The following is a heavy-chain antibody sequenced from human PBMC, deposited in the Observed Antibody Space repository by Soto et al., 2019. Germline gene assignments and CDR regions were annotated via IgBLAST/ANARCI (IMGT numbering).Heavy chain of an antibody. J-gene: IGHJ6*02. CDR1: GFTFSSYG. D-gene: IGHD5-12*01. Sequence: GGSLILSCAASGFTFSSYGMHWVRQAPGKGLEWVAVISYDGSNKYYADSVKGRFTISRDNSKNTLYLQMNSLRAEDTAVYYCARDIVPRDGYKTYYYYGMDVWGQGTTVTVSS. V-gene: IGHV3-30*03. CDR3: ARDIVPRDGYKTYYYYGMDV. CDR2: ISYDGSNK.